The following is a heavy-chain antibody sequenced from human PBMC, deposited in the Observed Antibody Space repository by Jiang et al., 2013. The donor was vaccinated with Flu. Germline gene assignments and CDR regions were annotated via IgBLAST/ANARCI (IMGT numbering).Heavy chain of an antibody. Sequence: GSGLVKPSETLSLTCTVSGGSVSGSSHYWGWIRQTPGTGLEWIASIFYRGNTYYNPSLKSRVTTSMDTSKNQISLTLTSVTAADTAMYYCVSDPMGNGERVSWGQGALVTVSS. CDR2: IFYRGNT. V-gene: IGHV4-39*01. J-gene: IGHJ5*02. CDR3: VSDPMGNGERVS. D-gene: IGHD4-23*01. CDR1: GGSVSGSSHY.